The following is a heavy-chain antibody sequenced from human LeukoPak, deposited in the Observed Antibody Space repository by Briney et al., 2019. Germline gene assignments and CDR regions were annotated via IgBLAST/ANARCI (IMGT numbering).Heavy chain of an antibody. CDR3: ATDSGYGPLDH. D-gene: IGHD5-18*01. Sequence: PGGSLRLSCAASGFTFSSYWMSSVRQAPGKGLEWVSLIYSGGFTYYADSVKGRFTISRDNSKNALYLQMNSLRAEDTAMYYCATDSGYGPLDHWGQGTLVTVSS. V-gene: IGHV3-53*01. CDR2: IYSGGFT. CDR1: GFTFSSYW. J-gene: IGHJ4*02.